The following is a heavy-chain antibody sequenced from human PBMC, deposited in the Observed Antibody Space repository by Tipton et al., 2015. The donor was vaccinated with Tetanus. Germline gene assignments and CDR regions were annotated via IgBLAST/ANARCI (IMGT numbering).Heavy chain of an antibody. J-gene: IGHJ4*02. Sequence: SLRLSCAVSGFTFETYWMYWVRQAPGMRLMWVSRISGDGTTTTYADSVMGRFTISRDNAKSTLFLQMNSLRAEDTAVYYCTRGSYGPEYWGQGTLVTVSS. D-gene: IGHD4-17*01. V-gene: IGHV3-74*01. CDR1: GFTFETYW. CDR2: ISGDGTTT. CDR3: TRGSYGPEY.